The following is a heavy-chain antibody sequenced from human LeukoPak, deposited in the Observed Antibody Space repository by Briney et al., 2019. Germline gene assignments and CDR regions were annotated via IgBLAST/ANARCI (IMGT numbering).Heavy chain of an antibody. CDR3: ARKQTGTMYDV. V-gene: IGHV4-39*07. D-gene: IGHD1-7*01. CDR2: FSSGRSA. J-gene: IGHJ4*02. Sequence: SETLSLTCIVPGGSISSSSYYWAWLRQSPGKGLEWIGTFSSGRSAYYNPSLTSRVSISKDTSDNQFSLRLYSVTAADTAVYYCARKQTGTMYDVWGQGTQVTVSS. CDR1: GGSISSSSYY.